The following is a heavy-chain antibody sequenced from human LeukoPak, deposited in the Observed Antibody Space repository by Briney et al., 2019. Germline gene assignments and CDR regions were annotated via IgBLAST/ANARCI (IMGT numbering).Heavy chain of an antibody. V-gene: IGHV1-69-2*01. CDR2: VDPEDGET. CDR3: ATLPAWTTVTTSPGY. J-gene: IGHJ4*02. CDR1: GYTFTDYY. Sequence: GASVKVSCKASGYTFTDYYMHWVQQAPGKGLEWMGRVDPEDGETIYAEKFQGRVTITADTSTDTAYMELSSLRSEDTAVYYCATLPAWTTVTTSPGYWGQGTLVTVSS. D-gene: IGHD4-11*01.